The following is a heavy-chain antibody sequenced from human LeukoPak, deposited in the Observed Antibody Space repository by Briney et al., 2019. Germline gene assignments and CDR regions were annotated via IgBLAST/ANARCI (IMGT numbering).Heavy chain of an antibody. CDR3: AKARGYYDSSGNIYYYGMDV. Sequence: TGGSLRLSCAASGFTFSSYGMHWVRQAPGKGLEWVAVISYDGSNKYYADSVKGRFTISRDNSKNTLYLQMNSLRAEDTAVYYCAKARGYYDSSGNIYYYGMDVWGQGTTVTVSS. CDR2: ISYDGSNK. V-gene: IGHV3-30*18. J-gene: IGHJ6*02. D-gene: IGHD3-22*01. CDR1: GFTFSSYG.